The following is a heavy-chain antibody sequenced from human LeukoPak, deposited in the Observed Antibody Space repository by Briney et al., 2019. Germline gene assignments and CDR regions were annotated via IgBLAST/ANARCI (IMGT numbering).Heavy chain of an antibody. CDR3: ARDRYGSGTSPDSFDI. CDR1: GFTFSSYW. CDR2: INSDGSST. Sequence: GGSLRLSCAASGFTFSSYWMRWVRQAPGKGLVWVSRINSDGSSTSYADSVKGRFTISRDNVKNSLYLQMNTLRDEDTAVYFCARDRYGSGTSPDSFDIWGQGTMVTVSS. D-gene: IGHD3-10*01. J-gene: IGHJ3*02. V-gene: IGHV3-74*01.